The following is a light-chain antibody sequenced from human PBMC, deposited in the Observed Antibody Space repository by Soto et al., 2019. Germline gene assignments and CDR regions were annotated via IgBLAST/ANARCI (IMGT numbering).Light chain of an antibody. CDR3: QQYNSYSLT. CDR1: QSISSR. CDR2: GAS. Sequence: DIQMTQSPSTLSASVGDRVTITCRASQSISSRLAWYQQKPGKAPKILIYGASNLESGVPSRFSGGGSGTEFTLTISSLQPDDFATYYCQQYNSYSLTFGGGTKVEIK. V-gene: IGKV1-5*01. J-gene: IGKJ4*01.